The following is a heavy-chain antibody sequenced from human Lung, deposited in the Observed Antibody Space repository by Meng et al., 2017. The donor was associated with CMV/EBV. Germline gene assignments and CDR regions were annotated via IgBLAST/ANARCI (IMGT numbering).Heavy chain of an antibody. V-gene: IGHV2-26*01. CDR2: IFSNDEK. J-gene: IGHJ6*02. CDR3: ARTGIAVAGTYYYYGMDF. CDR1: LFPLSNARMG. D-gene: IGHD6-19*01. Sequence: SGXXLVXPTETLSLTCTVSLFPLSNARMGASWTRQPPGKALEWLAHIFSNDEKSYSTSLKSRLTISKDTSKSQVVLTMTNMDPVDTATYYCARTGIAVAGTYYYYGMDFXGQGXTVTVSS.